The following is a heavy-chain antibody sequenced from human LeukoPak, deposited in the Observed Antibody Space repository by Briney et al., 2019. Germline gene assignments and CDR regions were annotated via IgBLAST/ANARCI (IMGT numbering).Heavy chain of an antibody. CDR1: GFTVSSNY. Sequence: GGSLRLSCAASGFTVSSNYMSWVRQAPGKGLEWVAVTSSDLNVKLYADSVKGRFTISRDNSRSTLYLQMNSLRPEDTAIYYCAREGYYGSGSPPSLYFDYWGQGTLVTVSS. J-gene: IGHJ4*02. V-gene: IGHV3-30*03. CDR2: TSSDLNVK. D-gene: IGHD3-10*01. CDR3: AREGYYGSGSPPSLYFDY.